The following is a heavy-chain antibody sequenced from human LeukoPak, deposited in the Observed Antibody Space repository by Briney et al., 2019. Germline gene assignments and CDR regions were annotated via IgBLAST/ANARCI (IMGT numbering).Heavy chain of an antibody. D-gene: IGHD2-2*01. CDR3: ARKLGYCSSTSCYYWFDP. CDR2: MNPNSGNT. CDR1: GYTFTSYD. V-gene: IGHV1-8*03. Sequence: ASVKVSCKASGYTFTSYDINWVRQATGQGLEWMGWMNPNSGNTGYAQKFQGGVTITRNTSISTAYVELSSLRSEDTAVYYCARKLGYCSSTSCYYWFDPWGQGTLVTVSS. J-gene: IGHJ5*02.